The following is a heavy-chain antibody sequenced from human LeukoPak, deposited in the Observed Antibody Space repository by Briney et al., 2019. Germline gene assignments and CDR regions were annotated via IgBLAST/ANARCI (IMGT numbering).Heavy chain of an antibody. CDR1: GYTFTSYG. CDR3: ARAVGYLPDTHEHYYYYYYMDV. D-gene: IGHD5-18*01. J-gene: IGHJ6*03. V-gene: IGHV1-18*01. Sequence: ASVKVSCKASGYTFTSYGISWVRQDPGQGLEWMGWISAYNGNTNYAQKLQGRVTMTTDTSTSTAYMELRSLRSDDTAVYYCARAVGYLPDTHEHYYYYYYMDVWGKGTTVTVSS. CDR2: ISAYNGNT.